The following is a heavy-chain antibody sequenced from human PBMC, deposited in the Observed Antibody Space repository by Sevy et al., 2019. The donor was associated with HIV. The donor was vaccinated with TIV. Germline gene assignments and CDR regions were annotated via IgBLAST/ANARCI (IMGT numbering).Heavy chain of an antibody. Sequence: GGSLRLSCAASGFIFSSSAMHWVRQAPGKGLEWVSVISYDGSNKEYADSVKGRFTISRDNAKNTLYLQMNSPRPEDTAVYYCARVPGAVIAAGPYHFDYWGQGTLVTVSS. V-gene: IGHV3-30*04. CDR1: GFIFSSSA. J-gene: IGHJ4*02. D-gene: IGHD6-13*01. CDR3: ARVPGAVIAAGPYHFDY. CDR2: ISYDGSNK.